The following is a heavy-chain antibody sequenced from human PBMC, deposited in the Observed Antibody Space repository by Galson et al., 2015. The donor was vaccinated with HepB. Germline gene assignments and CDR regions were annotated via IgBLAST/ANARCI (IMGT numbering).Heavy chain of an antibody. CDR3: AKTYGFGVWGLDS. CDR1: GFTFSSYA. J-gene: IGHJ4*02. D-gene: IGHD3-10*01. CDR2: IVGSGTST. Sequence: SLRLSCAASGFTFSSYAMIWVRQAPGKGLEWVSTIVGSGTSTFHVDSVKGRFTISRDNSKNTLYLQMNSLRAEDTAVYYCAKTYGFGVWGLDSWGQGTLVTVSS. V-gene: IGHV3-23*01.